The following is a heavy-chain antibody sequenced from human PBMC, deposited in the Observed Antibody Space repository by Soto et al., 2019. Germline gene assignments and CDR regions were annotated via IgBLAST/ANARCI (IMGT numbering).Heavy chain of an antibody. CDR2: VSNNNGVT. D-gene: IGHD6-19*01. CDR3: ARERLNTGWYGFDY. V-gene: IGHV1-18*04. J-gene: IGHJ4*02. CDR1: GFSFVNYD. Sequence: ASVKVSCKTSGFSFVNYDFSWVRQAPGQGLEWMGWVSNNNGVTNFAEKFRGRVTLTTDRTTSTAYMELTGLTSDDTAIYFCARERLNTGWYGFDYWGQGTQVTVSS.